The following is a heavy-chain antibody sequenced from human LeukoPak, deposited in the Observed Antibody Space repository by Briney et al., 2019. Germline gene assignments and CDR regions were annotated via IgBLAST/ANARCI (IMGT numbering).Heavy chain of an antibody. V-gene: IGHV4-59*01. J-gene: IGHJ6*02. D-gene: IGHD3-10*01. CDR1: GGSISGYY. CDR3: ARVGGTNYYYYGMDV. Sequence: SETLSLTCTVSGGSISGYYWSWIRQPPGKGLEWIGYIYDSGSTNYNPSLKSRVTISVDTSKDQFSLKLSSVTAADMAVYYCARVGGTNYYYYGMDVWGQGTTVTVSS. CDR2: IYDSGST.